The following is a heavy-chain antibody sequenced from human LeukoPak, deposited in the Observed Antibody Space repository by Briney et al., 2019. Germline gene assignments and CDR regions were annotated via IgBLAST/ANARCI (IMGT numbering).Heavy chain of an antibody. J-gene: IGHJ4*02. CDR2: MNPNSGNT. CDR3: ARGHAEVVVTDY. D-gene: IGHD2-21*02. V-gene: IGHV1-8*01. Sequence: ASVKVSCKASGYTFTSYDINWVRQATGQGLEWMGWMNPNSGNTGYAQKFQGRVTMTRNTSISTAYMVLSSLRSEDTAVYYCARGHAEVVVTDYWGQGTLVTVSS. CDR1: GYTFTSYD.